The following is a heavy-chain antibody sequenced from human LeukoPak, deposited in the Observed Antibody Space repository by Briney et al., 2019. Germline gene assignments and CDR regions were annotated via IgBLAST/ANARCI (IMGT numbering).Heavy chain of an antibody. CDR3: ARVVGGTSVISYFNA. CDR2: IRYDGSNK. J-gene: IGHJ5*02. Sequence: GGSLRLSCAASGFTFSSYGMHWVRQAPGKGLEWVAFIRYDGSNKYYADSVEGRFTISRDNSKNTLYLQMNSLRPEDTALYYCARVVGGTSVISYFNAWGQGTLVTVSS. V-gene: IGHV3-30*02. CDR1: GFTFSSYG. D-gene: IGHD1-26*01.